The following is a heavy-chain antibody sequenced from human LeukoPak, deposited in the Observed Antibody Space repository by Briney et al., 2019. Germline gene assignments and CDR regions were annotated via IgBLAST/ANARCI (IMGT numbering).Heavy chain of an antibody. V-gene: IGHV4-59*11. D-gene: IGHD2-2*01. CDR1: GGSISNHY. CDR2: IHYSGST. Sequence: SETLSLTCTVSGGSISNHYWSWIRQPPGKGLEWIGYIHYSGSTNYNPSLKSRVTISVDTSKNQFSLKLTSVTAADTAVYYCARDFGRGYCRTTSCFVPWFDPWGQGTLVTVSS. J-gene: IGHJ5*02. CDR3: ARDFGRGYCRTTSCFVPWFDP.